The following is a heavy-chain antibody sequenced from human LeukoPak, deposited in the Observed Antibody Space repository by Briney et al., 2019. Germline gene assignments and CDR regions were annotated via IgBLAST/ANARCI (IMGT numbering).Heavy chain of an antibody. CDR1: GGTFSSYA. J-gene: IGHJ5*02. V-gene: IGHV1-69*13. CDR2: IIPIFGTA. Sequence: SVKVSCKASGGTFSSYAISWLRQAPGKGLEWLGGIIPIFGTANYAQKFQGRVTITADESTSTAYMELSSLRSEDTAVYYCARVSLAAGMMNWFDPWGQGTLVTVSS. CDR3: ARVSLAAGMMNWFDP. D-gene: IGHD6-13*01.